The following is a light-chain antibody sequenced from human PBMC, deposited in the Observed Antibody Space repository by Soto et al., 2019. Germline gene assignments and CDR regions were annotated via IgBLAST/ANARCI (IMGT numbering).Light chain of an antibody. CDR1: QSISSW. V-gene: IGKV1-5*01. Sequence: DIPMTQSPSTLSAFVGDRVTITCRANQSISSWLAWYQQKPGKAPNLLIYEASSLQSGVPSRFSGSGSGAEFTLTISSLQPDDFATYYCQQYNSSPLTFGGGTKVEIK. J-gene: IGKJ4*01. CDR2: EAS. CDR3: QQYNSSPLT.